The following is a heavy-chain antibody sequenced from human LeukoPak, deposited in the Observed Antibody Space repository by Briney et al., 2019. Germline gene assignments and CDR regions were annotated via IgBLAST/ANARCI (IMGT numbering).Heavy chain of an antibody. V-gene: IGHV3-9*01. D-gene: IGHD3-16*02. Sequence: GGSLRLSCAASGFTFDDYAMHWVRQAPGKGLEWVSGISWNSGSTGYADSVKGRFTISRDNAKNSLYLQMNSLRAEDTALYYCVKGVEDYVWGSYPNWGQGTLVTVSS. J-gene: IGHJ4*02. CDR2: ISWNSGST. CDR3: VKGVEDYVWGSYPN. CDR1: GFTFDDYA.